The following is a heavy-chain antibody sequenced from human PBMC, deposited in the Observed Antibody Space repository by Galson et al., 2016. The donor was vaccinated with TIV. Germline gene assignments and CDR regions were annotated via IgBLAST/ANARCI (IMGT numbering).Heavy chain of an antibody. CDR1: GFAVNSNY. V-gene: IGHV3-53*01. D-gene: IGHD5-18*01. J-gene: IGHJ3*02. CDR3: ARVRDRGGYSYGDDAFDI. Sequence: SLRLSCAASGFAVNSNYMSWVRQAPGKGLAWVSLIYSDGHTYYADSVKGRFTISGDNSKNTLFLQMNTLRAEDTAVYYCARVRDRGGYSYGDDAFDIWGQGTMVTVSS. CDR2: IYSDGHT.